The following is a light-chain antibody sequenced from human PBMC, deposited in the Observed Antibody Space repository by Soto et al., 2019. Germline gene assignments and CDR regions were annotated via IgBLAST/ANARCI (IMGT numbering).Light chain of an antibody. Sequence: AVQMTQSPSSLSASVGDRVTITCRASQDVRNDLDWYQQKPGKAPKLLIYAASHLQNGVPSRFSGSGSGTHFTLTFSSLQPEDFATYYCLQDYNYPRTFGQGTKLEIK. V-gene: IGKV1-6*01. J-gene: IGKJ2*01. CDR3: LQDYNYPRT. CDR1: QDVRND. CDR2: AAS.